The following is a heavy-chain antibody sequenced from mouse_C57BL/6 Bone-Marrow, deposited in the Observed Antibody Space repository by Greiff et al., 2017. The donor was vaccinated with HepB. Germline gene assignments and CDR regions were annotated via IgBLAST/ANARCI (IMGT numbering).Heavy chain of an antibody. Sequence: QVQLQQPGAELVKPGASVTLSCKASGYTFTDYEMHWVKQTPMHGLEWIGAIDPETGGTAYNQKFKGKAILTADKSSSTAYMELRSLTSEDSAVYYCTRGDYYGSSWFAYWGQGTLVTVSA. J-gene: IGHJ3*01. D-gene: IGHD1-1*01. CDR1: GYTFTDYE. CDR3: TRGDYYGSSWFAY. CDR2: IDPETGGT. V-gene: IGHV1-15*01.